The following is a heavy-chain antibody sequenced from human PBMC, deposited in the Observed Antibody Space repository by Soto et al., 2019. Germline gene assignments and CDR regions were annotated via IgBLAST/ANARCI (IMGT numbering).Heavy chain of an antibody. D-gene: IGHD3-3*01. CDR3: ARVYYDFWSGYLDY. CDR2: IYSGGST. J-gene: IGHJ4*02. CDR1: GFTVSSNY. V-gene: IGHV3-66*01. Sequence: GESLKISCAASGFTVSSNYMSWVRQAPGKGLEWVSVIYSGGSTYYADSVKGRFTISRDNSKNTLYLQMNSLRAEDTAVYYCARVYYDFWSGYLDYWGQGTLVTVSS.